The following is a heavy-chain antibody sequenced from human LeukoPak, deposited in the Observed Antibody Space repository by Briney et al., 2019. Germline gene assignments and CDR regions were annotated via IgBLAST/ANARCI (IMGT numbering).Heavy chain of an antibody. D-gene: IGHD6-25*01. CDR3: AREQRLRDNNWFDS. CDR1: GGSISSYY. V-gene: IGHV4-59*12. J-gene: IGHJ5*01. Sequence: KPSETLSLTCTVSGGSISSYYWSWVRQPPGKGLERIGFVYYTGSTNYSPSLKSRVTISVDTSKNQFSLRLSSVTAADTAVYYCAREQRLRDNNWFDSWGQGTLVTVSS. CDR2: VYYTGST.